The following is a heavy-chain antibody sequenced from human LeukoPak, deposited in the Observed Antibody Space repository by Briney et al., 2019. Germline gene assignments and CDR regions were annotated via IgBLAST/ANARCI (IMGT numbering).Heavy chain of an antibody. CDR3: ARETYYDSSGSQASRYFDY. J-gene: IGHJ4*02. Sequence: SVKVSCKASGGTFSSYAISWVRQAPGQGLEWMGRIIPIFGIANYAQKFQGRVTITADKSTNTAYMELSSLRSEDTAVYYCARETYYDSSGSQASRYFDYWGQGTLVTVSS. CDR2: IIPIFGIA. D-gene: IGHD3-22*01. CDR1: GGTFSSYA. V-gene: IGHV1-69*04.